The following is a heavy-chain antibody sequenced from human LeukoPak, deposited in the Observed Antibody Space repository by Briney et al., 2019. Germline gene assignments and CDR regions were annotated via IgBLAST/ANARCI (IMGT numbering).Heavy chain of an antibody. J-gene: IGHJ6*02. V-gene: IGHV1-2*02. D-gene: IGHD6-13*01. CDR2: INPNSGGT. Sequence: ASVKVSCKASGYTFIDYYMHWVRQAPGQGLEWVGWINPNSGGTNYAQKFQGRVTMTRDTSISTAYMELSSLRSEDTAVYYCARGAWRQQLVRLGYYYGMDVWGQGTTVIVSS. CDR1: GYTFIDYY. CDR3: ARGAWRQQLVRLGYYYGMDV.